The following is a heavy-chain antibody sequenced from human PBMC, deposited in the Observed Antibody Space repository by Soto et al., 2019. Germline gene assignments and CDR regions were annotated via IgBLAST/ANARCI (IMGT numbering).Heavy chain of an antibody. CDR2: IKQDGSEK. Sequence: GGSLRLSCAASGFTFSSYWMSWVRQAPGKGLEWVANIKQDGSEKYYVDSVKGRFTISRDNAKNSLYLQMNSLRAEDTAVYYCARDGQDFWSGYYHYYYMDVWGKGTTVTVSS. D-gene: IGHD3-3*01. V-gene: IGHV3-7*01. J-gene: IGHJ6*03. CDR1: GFTFSSYW. CDR3: ARDGQDFWSGYYHYYYMDV.